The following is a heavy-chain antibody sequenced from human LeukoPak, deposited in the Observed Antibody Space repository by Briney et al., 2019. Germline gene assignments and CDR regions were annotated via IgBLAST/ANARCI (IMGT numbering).Heavy chain of an antibody. CDR2: IGGSGDNT. CDR1: GFTFSSYV. CDR3: ARGGVVSTSY. J-gene: IGHJ4*02. Sequence: QTGGSLRLSCAASGFTFSSYVMNWVRQAPGKGLEWVSVIGGSGDNTDYADSVKGRFAISRDNSRNTLYLQMTSLRAEDTAIYYCARGGVVSTSYWGQGALVTVSS. D-gene: IGHD5/OR15-5a*01. V-gene: IGHV3-23*01.